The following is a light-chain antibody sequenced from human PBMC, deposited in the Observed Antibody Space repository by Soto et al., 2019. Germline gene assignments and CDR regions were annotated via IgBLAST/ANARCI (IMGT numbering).Light chain of an antibody. CDR2: WAS. CDR3: QQYYSTPLT. V-gene: IGKV4-1*01. J-gene: IGKJ4*01. CDR1: QSVLYSSTNKNY. Sequence: DIVMTQSPDSLAVSLGERATINCKSSQSVLYSSTNKNYLSWYQQKPGQPPKLLIYWASTRESGVPDRFSGSGSGTDFTLIISSLQAEDVAVYYCQQYYSTPLTFGGGTKVDIK.